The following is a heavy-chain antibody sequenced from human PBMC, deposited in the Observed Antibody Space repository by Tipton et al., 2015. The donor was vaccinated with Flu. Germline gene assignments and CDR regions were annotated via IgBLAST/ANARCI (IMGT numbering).Heavy chain of an antibody. V-gene: IGHV4-34*01. Sequence: TLSLTCAVYGGSFSGYYWSWIRQPPGKGLEWIGEINHSGSTNCNPSLKSRVTISVDTSKNQFSLKLSSVTAADTAVYYCARHSTGRVLDYWGQGTLVTVSS. J-gene: IGHJ4*02. CDR2: INHSGST. CDR1: GGSFSGYY. CDR3: ARHSTGRVLDY. D-gene: IGHD4-17*01.